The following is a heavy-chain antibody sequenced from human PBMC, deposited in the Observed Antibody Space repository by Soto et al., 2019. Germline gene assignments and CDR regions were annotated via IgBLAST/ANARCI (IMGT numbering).Heavy chain of an antibody. V-gene: IGHV3-48*03. CDR1: GFTFSSYE. D-gene: IGHD3-22*01. Sequence: EVQLVESGGGLVQPGGSLRLSCAASGFTFSSYEMNWVRQAPGKGLEWVSYISSSGSTIYYADSVKGRFTISRDNAKNSLYRQMNSLRAEDTAVYYCARGRSSYYDSSGYVTPGGSYFDYWGQGTLVTVSS. CDR3: ARGRSSYYDSSGYVTPGGSYFDY. CDR2: ISSSGSTI. J-gene: IGHJ4*02.